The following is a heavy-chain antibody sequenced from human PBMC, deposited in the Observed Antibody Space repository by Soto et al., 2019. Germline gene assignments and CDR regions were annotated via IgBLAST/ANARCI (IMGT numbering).Heavy chain of an antibody. CDR2: TYTGGNS. J-gene: IGHJ4*02. Sequence: EVQLVQTGGGLIKPGGSLSLSCAASGLSVSDKYMSWVRQAPGKGLEWVSLTYTGGNSYFADFVKGRFNVSRDISKNTLFLHMNSLAAEDTAVYYCAREGYAYGVDFWGQGSLVTVSS. V-gene: IGHV3-53*02. CDR3: AREGYAYGVDF. CDR1: GLSVSDKY. D-gene: IGHD3-10*01.